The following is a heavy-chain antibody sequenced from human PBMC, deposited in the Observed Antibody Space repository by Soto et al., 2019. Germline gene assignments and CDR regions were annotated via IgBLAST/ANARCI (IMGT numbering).Heavy chain of an antibody. CDR1: GPYFPSHY. CDR2: IYYGEKT. Sequence: PSETLSLTCTVVGPYFPSHYWSCIRKSPGKGLERIRSIYYGEKTNYNHYRKNRVTISQDTSKNQVFLRLTSVTAADTAMYYCARRRTERHNWFDPWGQGTLVTVS. CDR3: ARRRTERHNWFDP. J-gene: IGHJ5*02. D-gene: IGHD1-1*01. V-gene: IGHV4-59*11.